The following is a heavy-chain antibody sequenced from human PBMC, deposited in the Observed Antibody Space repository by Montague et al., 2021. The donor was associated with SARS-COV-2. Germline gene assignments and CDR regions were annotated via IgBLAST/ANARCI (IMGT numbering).Heavy chain of an antibody. Sequence: SVKVSCKASGYMFSNYAIHWVRQAPGQRLEWMEWINGGDGNTKSPQQFQGRVNIKRDTSARTAYLELSSLRSEDTAVYYCARVWGPYDSTGYYLFDYWGQGTLVTVSS. CDR2: INGGDGNT. V-gene: IGHV1-3*01. D-gene: IGHD3-22*01. J-gene: IGHJ4*02. CDR3: ARVWGPYDSTGYYLFDY. CDR1: GYMFSNYA.